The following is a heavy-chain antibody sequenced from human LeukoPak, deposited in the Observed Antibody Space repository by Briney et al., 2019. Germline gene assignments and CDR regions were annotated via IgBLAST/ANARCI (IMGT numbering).Heavy chain of an antibody. D-gene: IGHD2-2*01. J-gene: IGHJ6*02. Sequence: ASVKVSRKASGYTFTDYYVHWVRQAPGQGLEWMGWINPNSGGTEYAQKFPGRVTMTRDTSISTAYMDLSWLGSDDTAMYYCARDHCTRNSCYEDLYYGMDVWGQGTTVTVSS. CDR1: GYTFTDYY. CDR2: INPNSGGT. CDR3: ARDHCTRNSCYEDLYYGMDV. V-gene: IGHV1-2*02.